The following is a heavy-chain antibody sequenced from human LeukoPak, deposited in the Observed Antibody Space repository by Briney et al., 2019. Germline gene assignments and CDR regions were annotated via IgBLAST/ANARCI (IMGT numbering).Heavy chain of an antibody. CDR1: GFTFSDYG. J-gene: IGHJ4*02. D-gene: IGHD2-8*01. CDR2: IRYDGGNK. CDR3: AKGGNGVFAYYFDY. V-gene: IGHV3-30*02. Sequence: GGSLRLSCAASGFTFSDYGMHWVRQAPGKGLEWVAFIRYDGGNKYYADSVKGRFTISRDNSKNTLYLQMNSLRAEDTTVYYCAKGGNGVFAYYFDYWGQGTLVTVSS.